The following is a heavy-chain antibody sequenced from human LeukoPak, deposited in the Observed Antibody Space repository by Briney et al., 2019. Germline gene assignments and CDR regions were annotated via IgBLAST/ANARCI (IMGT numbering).Heavy chain of an antibody. D-gene: IGHD6-13*01. Sequence: ASVKVSCKASGYTFTSYDINWVRQATGQGLEWMGWMNPNSGNTGYAQKFQGRVTMTRNTSISTAYMELSSLRSEDTAVYYCARLVYSSSWHLVRAWNYYYYYMDVWGKGTTVTISS. CDR3: ARLVYSSSWHLVRAWNYYYYYMDV. J-gene: IGHJ6*03. V-gene: IGHV1-8*01. CDR2: MNPNSGNT. CDR1: GYTFTSYD.